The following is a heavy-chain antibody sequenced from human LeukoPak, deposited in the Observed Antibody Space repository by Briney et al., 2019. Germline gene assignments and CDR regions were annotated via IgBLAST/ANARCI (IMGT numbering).Heavy chain of an antibody. D-gene: IGHD3-3*01. CDR1: GGSFSGYY. CDR2: IYTSGST. V-gene: IGHV4-59*10. J-gene: IGHJ3*02. Sequence: SETLSLTCAVYGGSFSGYYWSWIRQPAGKGLEWIGRIYTSGSTNYNPSLKSRVTMSVDTSKNQFSLKLSSVTAADTAVYYCARVGITWSGYYKGAYDAFDIWGQGTMVTVSS. CDR3: ARVGITWSGYYKGAYDAFDI.